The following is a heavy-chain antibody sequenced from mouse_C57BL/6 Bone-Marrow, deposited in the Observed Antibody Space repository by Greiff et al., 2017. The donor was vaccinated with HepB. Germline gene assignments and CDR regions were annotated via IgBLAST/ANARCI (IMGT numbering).Heavy chain of an antibody. D-gene: IGHD3-2*02. V-gene: IGHV1-69*01. CDR2: IDPSDSYT. CDR3: ARRSSGYVLAY. J-gene: IGHJ3*01. CDR1: GYTFTSYW. Sequence: QVQLQQPGAELVMPGASVKLSCKASGYTFTSYWMHWVKQRPGQGLEWIGEIDPSDSYTNYNHKFKGKSTLTVDKSSSTAYMQLSSLTSEDSAVYYCARRSSGYVLAYWGQGTLVTVSA.